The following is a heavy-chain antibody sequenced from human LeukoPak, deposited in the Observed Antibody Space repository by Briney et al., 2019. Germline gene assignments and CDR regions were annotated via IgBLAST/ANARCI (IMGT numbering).Heavy chain of an antibody. D-gene: IGHD1-26*01. Sequence: GGSLRLSCAASGFTFSSYGMHWVRQAPGKGLEWVAFIRYDGSNKYYADSVKGRFTISRDNSKNTLYLQMNSLRAEDTPVYFCAKDHRSGSYPYYYYYMDVWGKGTTVTVSS. J-gene: IGHJ6*03. CDR3: AKDHRSGSYPYYYYYMDV. CDR2: IRYDGSNK. V-gene: IGHV3-30*02. CDR1: GFTFSSYG.